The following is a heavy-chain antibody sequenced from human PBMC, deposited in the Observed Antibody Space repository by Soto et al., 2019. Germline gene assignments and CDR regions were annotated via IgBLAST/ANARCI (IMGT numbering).Heavy chain of an antibody. Sequence: QVQLQESGPGLVKPSETLSLTCTVSGGSVSSESHYWSWIRQTPGNGLEWTGYIYYTGSTNYNPSLKGRVTMGVDTSRDDVSLRLRSVNRADTAVYYCARVQYVFRSGSCYYAMEVWGQGTKVTVSS. CDR3: ARVQYVFRSGSCYYAMEV. J-gene: IGHJ6*02. CDR1: GGSVSSESHY. CDR2: IYYTGST. D-gene: IGHD3-3*01. V-gene: IGHV4-61*01.